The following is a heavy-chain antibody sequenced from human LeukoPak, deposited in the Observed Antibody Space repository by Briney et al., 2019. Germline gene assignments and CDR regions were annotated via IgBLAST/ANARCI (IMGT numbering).Heavy chain of an antibody. J-gene: IGHJ4*02. D-gene: IGHD5-18*01. Sequence: SETLSLTCTVSGGSISSYYWSWIRQPPGKGLEWIGHIYYSGSTNYNPSLKSRVTISVDTSKNQFSLKLSSVTAADTAVYYCARALTAMVRFDYWGQGTLVTVSS. CDR1: GGSISSYY. CDR3: ARALTAMVRFDY. CDR2: IYYSGST. V-gene: IGHV4-59*01.